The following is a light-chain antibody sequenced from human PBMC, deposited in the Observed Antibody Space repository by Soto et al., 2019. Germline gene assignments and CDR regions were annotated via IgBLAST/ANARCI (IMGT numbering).Light chain of an antibody. V-gene: IGKV3-20*01. Sequence: EIVLTQSPATLSVSPGERATLSCRASQSVRSNFLAWYQQKPGQAPSLLIYGASSRATGIPDRFSGSRSGTEFTLTINSLEPEDFAVYYCQQYSSSPVTFGRRTKVDIK. J-gene: IGKJ4*02. CDR3: QQYSSSPVT. CDR1: QSVRSNF. CDR2: GAS.